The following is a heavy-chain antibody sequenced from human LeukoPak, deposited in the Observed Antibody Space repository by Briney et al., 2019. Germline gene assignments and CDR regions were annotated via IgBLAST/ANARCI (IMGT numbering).Heavy chain of an antibody. CDR1: GGSISSYY. V-gene: IGHV4-59*05. CDR3: ARDPVGATDY. CDR2: IYYSGST. J-gene: IGHJ4*02. Sequence: SETLSLTCTVSGGSISSYYWSWIRQPPGKGLEWIGSIYYSGSTYYNPSLKSRVTISVDTSKNQFSLKLSSVTAADTAVYYCARDPVGATDYWGQGTLVTVSS. D-gene: IGHD1-26*01.